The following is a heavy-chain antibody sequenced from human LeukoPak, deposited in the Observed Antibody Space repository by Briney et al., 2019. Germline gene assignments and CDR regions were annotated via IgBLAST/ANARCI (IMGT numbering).Heavy chain of an antibody. V-gene: IGHV1-18*01. Sequence: ASVKVSCKASGYTFTSYDISWVRQAPGQGLEWMGWISAYNGNTNYAQKLQGRVTMTTDTSTSTAYMELRSLRSDDTAVYYCARSSVAPDAFDIWGQGTMVTVSS. CDR2: ISAYNGNT. J-gene: IGHJ3*02. CDR1: GYTFTSYD. D-gene: IGHD5-12*01. CDR3: ARSSVAPDAFDI.